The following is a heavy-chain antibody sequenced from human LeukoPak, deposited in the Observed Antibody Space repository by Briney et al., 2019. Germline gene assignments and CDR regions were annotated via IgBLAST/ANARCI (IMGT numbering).Heavy chain of an antibody. D-gene: IGHD4-23*01. V-gene: IGHV1-69*06. CDR1: GDTFSSYT. J-gene: IGHJ4*02. CDR2: ITPIFGTP. Sequence: SVKVSCKASGDTFSSYTISWVRQAPGQGLEWMGGITPIFGTPNYAQKFQGRVTITADKSTSTAYMELSSLRSEDTAVYYCARAAPGNSGDYWGQGTLVTVSS. CDR3: ARAAPGNSGDY.